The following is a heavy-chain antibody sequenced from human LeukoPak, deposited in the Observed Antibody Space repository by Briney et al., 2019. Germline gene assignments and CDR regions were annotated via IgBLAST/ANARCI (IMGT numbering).Heavy chain of an antibody. CDR2: ITPNSGGT. D-gene: IGHD5-12*01. Sequence: ASVKVSCKASGYTFTGYYMHWVRQAPGQGLEWMGRITPNSGGTNYAQKFQGRVTMTSDTSISTAYMELSRLRSNDTAVYYCARVYRWLHPNDAFDIWGQGTMVTVSS. CDR1: GYTFTGYY. V-gene: IGHV1-2*02. CDR3: ARVYRWLHPNDAFDI. J-gene: IGHJ3*02.